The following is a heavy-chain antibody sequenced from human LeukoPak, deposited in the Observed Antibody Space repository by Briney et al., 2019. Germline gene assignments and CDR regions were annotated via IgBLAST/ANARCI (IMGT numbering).Heavy chain of an antibody. D-gene: IGHD3-10*01. Sequence: SETLSLTCTVSGYSISSGYYWGWIRQPPGKGLEWIGSIYHSGSTYYNPSLKSRVTISVDTSKNQFSLKLSSVTAADTAVYYCARGPYYYGSGSYYKRHAFDIWGQGTMVTVSS. V-gene: IGHV4-38-2*02. J-gene: IGHJ3*02. CDR1: GYSISSGYY. CDR2: IYHSGST. CDR3: ARGPYYYGSGSYYKRHAFDI.